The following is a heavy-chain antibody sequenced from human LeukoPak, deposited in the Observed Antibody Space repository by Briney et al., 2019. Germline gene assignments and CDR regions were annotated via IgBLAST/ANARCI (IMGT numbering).Heavy chain of an antibody. Sequence: GGSLRLSCAASGFDFAGRRMNWVRQTPGKGLEWLSHISSSGDTMFYAESVKGRFTISRDNAKNSMYLEMNSLRAEDTAMYYCASIDYDYWGQGTLVTVS. J-gene: IGHJ4*02. CDR3: ASIDYDY. CDR2: ISSSGDTM. CDR1: GFDFAGRR. V-gene: IGHV3-48*04. D-gene: IGHD3-16*02.